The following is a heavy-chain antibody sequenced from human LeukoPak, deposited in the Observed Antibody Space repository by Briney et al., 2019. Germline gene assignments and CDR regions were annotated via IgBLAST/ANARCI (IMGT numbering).Heavy chain of an antibody. CDR1: GGSFSGYY. CDR3: ARGAWSGDYGVIPPDY. J-gene: IGHJ4*02. D-gene: IGHD4-17*01. Sequence: PSETLSLTCAVYGGSFSGYYWSWIRQPPGKGLEWIGYIYYSGTTNYNPSLKSRVTISVDTSKNQVSLKLSSVTAADTAVYYCARGAWSGDYGVIPPDYWGQGTLVTVSS. V-gene: IGHV4-59*01. CDR2: IYYSGTT.